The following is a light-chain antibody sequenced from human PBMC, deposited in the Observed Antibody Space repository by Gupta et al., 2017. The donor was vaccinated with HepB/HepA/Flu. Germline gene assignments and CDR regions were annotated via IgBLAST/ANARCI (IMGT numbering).Light chain of an antibody. CDR2: EVS. CDR1: SSDVGSYNL. CDR3: CSYAAGSTFV. J-gene: IGLJ1*01. Sequence: QSALTQPASVSGSPGQSITISCTGTSSDVGSYNLVSWYQQHPGKAPKLIIYEVSERPSGVSNRFSGSKSGNTASLTISGRQAEDEADYYCCSYAAGSTFVFGTGTKVTVL. V-gene: IGLV2-23*02.